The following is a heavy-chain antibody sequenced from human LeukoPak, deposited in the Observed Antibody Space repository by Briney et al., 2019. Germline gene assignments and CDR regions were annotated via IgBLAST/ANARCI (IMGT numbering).Heavy chain of an antibody. D-gene: IGHD2-15*01. Sequence: SETLSLTCTVSGASISGSGYYWGWIRQPPGKGLEWIGNIYDSGSTYYNASLQSRVTISVDTSKNQFSLKLSSVTAADTAVYYCARGYCSGGSCYSRLRYFDYWGQGTLVTVSS. CDR2: IYDSGST. CDR3: ARGYCSGGSCYSRLRYFDY. V-gene: IGHV4-39*07. CDR1: GASISGSGYY. J-gene: IGHJ4*02.